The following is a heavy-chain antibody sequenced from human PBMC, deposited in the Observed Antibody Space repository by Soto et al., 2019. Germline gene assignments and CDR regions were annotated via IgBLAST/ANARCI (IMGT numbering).Heavy chain of an antibody. Sequence: QVQLQESGPGLVKPSGTLSLTCAVSGGSISSSNWWSWVRQPPGKGLEWIGEIYHSGSTNYNPSLKRRVTISVDKSKHQFSLTLRSVTAADTAVYYCASVRGGYYYAMDVWGQGTTVTVSS. CDR2: IYHSGST. CDR3: ASVRGGYYYAMDV. D-gene: IGHD3-10*02. CDR1: GGSISSSNW. J-gene: IGHJ6*02. V-gene: IGHV4-4*02.